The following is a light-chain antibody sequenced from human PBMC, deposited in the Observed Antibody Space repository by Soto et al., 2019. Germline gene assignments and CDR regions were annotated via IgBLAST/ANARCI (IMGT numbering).Light chain of an antibody. CDR3: CSFTSGNTAYV. J-gene: IGLJ1*01. V-gene: IGLV2-14*01. Sequence: QSVLTQPGSVSGSPGQSITISCTGTSSDVGSYNYVSWYQQHPGKAPKLMVYEVTNRPSGVSTRFSGSKSANTASLTISGLQAEDEADYFCCSFTSGNTAYVFGTGTKLTVL. CDR1: SSDVGSYNY. CDR2: EVT.